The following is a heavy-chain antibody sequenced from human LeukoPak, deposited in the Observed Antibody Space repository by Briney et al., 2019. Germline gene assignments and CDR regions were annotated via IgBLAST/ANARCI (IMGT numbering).Heavy chain of an antibody. CDR1: GDSIITNHW. D-gene: IGHD3-3*01. J-gene: IGHJ6*03. CDR2: IFHSGHI. V-gene: IGHV4-4*02. Sequence: SETLSLTCGVSGDSIITNHWWSWARQPPGKGLEWIGEIFHSGHINYNPSLKSRVTISVDTSKNQFSLKLSSVTAADTAVYYCARVADQYYDFWSGYYTTYYYYYMDVWGKGTTVTVSS. CDR3: ARVADQYYDFWSGYYTTYYYYYMDV.